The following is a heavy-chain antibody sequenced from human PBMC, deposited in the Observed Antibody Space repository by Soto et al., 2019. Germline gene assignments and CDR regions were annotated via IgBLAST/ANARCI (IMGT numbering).Heavy chain of an antibody. CDR3: AHSLADSNYCDYEPNNSFDD. CDR2: IYWDDDK. CDR1: GFSLSTSGVG. J-gene: IGHJ4*02. D-gene: IGHD4-17*01. Sequence: QITLKESGPTLVKPTQTLTLTCTFSGFSLSTSGVGVGWFRQPPGKAREWLALIYWDDDKRYSPALKSRRTITKDTSKHQVVITMTNMDPVDTATYYCAHSLADSNYCDYEPNNSFDDWGQGTLVSVSS. V-gene: IGHV2-5*02.